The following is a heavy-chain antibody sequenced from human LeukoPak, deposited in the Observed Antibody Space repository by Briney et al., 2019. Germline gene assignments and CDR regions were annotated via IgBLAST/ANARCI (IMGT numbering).Heavy chain of an antibody. Sequence: SVKVSCKTSGFTFSNSAIQWVRQARGQRLEWIGWIIVGSGRTHYAQNLQERITITRDMSTNTAYMELSGLRPDDTVVYYCAAELYSGTYGRCCSFAFWGQGTQVTVSS. D-gene: IGHD1-26*01. V-gene: IGHV1-58*02. CDR3: AAELYSGTYGRCCSFAF. CDR1: GFTFSNSA. J-gene: IGHJ4*02. CDR2: IIVGSGRT.